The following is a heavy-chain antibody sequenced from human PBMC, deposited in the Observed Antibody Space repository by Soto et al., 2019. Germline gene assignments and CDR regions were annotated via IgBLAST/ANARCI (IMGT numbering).Heavy chain of an antibody. CDR3: ARGYGSGSYWAY. V-gene: IGHV4-34*02. CDR1: GESFSGYY. D-gene: IGHD3-10*01. J-gene: IGHJ4*02. CDR2: IERGGSN. Sequence: QVQLQQWGAGLLKPSETLSLTCAVYGESFSGYYWSWVRQPPGKGLEWIGEIERGGSNNYNPSPKSRVAISVDTSKNQFTLKVNSVTAADTAVYYCARGYGSGSYWAYWGQGTLVTVSS.